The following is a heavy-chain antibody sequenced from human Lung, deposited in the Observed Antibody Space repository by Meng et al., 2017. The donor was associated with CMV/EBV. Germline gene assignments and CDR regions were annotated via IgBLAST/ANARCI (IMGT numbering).Heavy chain of an antibody. CDR1: GFTFSDAG. Sequence: ESLKISCSASGFTFSDAGLHWVRQASGRGLEWIGRIRNRANSHATAYVASVKGRFTISRDDSKNTMYLHMNSQKTDDTAVYYCSRGDSNGPLYWGPGTQVNGAS. V-gene: IGHV3-73*01. D-gene: IGHD3-22*01. CDR2: IRNRANSHAT. J-gene: IGHJ4*02. CDR3: SRGDSNGPLY.